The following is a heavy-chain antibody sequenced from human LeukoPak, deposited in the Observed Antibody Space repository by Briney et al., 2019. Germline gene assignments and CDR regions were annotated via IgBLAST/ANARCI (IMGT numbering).Heavy chain of an antibody. CDR1: GYTFTSYG. J-gene: IGHJ3*02. CDR3: ARDGELRFLEWLLRYGYKRGDAFDI. V-gene: IGHV1-18*01. CDR2: ISAYNGNT. Sequence: ASVKVSCKASGYTFTSYGISWVRQAPGQGLEWMGWISAYNGNTNYAQKLQGRVTMTTDTSTSTAYMELRSLRSDDTAVYYCARDGELRFLEWLLRYGYKRGDAFDIWGQGTMVTVSS. D-gene: IGHD3-3*01.